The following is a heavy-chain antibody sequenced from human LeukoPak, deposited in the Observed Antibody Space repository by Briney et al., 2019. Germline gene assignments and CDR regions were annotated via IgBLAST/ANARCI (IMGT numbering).Heavy chain of an antibody. J-gene: IGHJ4*02. Sequence: SETLSLTCTVSGGSISSGDYYWSWIRQPPGKGLEWIGYIYYSGSTYYNPSLKSRVTMSVDTSKNQFSLKLSSVTAADTAVHYCARGGSPDFDWLLFHYWGQGTLVTVSS. V-gene: IGHV4-30-4*01. CDR3: ARGGSPDFDWLLFHY. CDR2: IYYSGST. D-gene: IGHD3-9*01. CDR1: GGSISSGDYY.